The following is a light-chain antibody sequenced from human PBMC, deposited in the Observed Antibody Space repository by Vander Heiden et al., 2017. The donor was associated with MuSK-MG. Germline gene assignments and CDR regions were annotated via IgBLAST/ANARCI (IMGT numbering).Light chain of an antibody. CDR1: QSVSSSY. V-gene: IGKV3-20*01. J-gene: IGKJ1*01. Sequence: EIVLTQSPGTLSLSPGERATLSCRASQSVSSSYLAWYQQKPGQDPRLLIYGASSRATGIPDRFSGSGSGTDVTLTISRLEPEDFAVYYCQQYGSSPGTFGQWTKVEIK. CDR3: QQYGSSPGT. CDR2: GAS.